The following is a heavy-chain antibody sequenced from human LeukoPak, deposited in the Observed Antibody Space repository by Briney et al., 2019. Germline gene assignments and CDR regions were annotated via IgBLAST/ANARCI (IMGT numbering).Heavy chain of an antibody. D-gene: IGHD1-14*01. CDR1: GGSISSYY. Sequence: SETLSLTCTVSGGSISSYYWSWIRQPPGKGLEWIGYIYYSGSTNYNPSLKSRVTISVDTSKNQFSLKLSSVTAADTAVYYCARVEDLTAALNDAFDIWGQGTMVTVSS. J-gene: IGHJ3*02. CDR3: ARVEDLTAALNDAFDI. V-gene: IGHV4-59*01. CDR2: IYYSGST.